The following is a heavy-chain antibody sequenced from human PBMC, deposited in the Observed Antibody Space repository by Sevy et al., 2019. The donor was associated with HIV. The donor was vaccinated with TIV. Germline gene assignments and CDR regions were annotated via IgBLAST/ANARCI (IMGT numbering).Heavy chain of an antibody. D-gene: IGHD2-21*02. V-gene: IGHV1-69*13. CDR3: ASDMTCGGDCYYFDN. CDR2: IIPVYGTT. J-gene: IGHJ4*02. Sequence: ASVKVSCKASGDTFRKYVISWVRQAPGQGLERMGGIIPVYGTTNYSQKFQARVTFTADASTSTVYMELSRLRSEDTAVYYCASDMTCGGDCYYFDNWGQGTLVTVSS. CDR1: GDTFRKYV.